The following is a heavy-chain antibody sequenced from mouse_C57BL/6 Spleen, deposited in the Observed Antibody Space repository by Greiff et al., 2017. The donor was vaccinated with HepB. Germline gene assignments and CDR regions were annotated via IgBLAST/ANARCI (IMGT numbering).Heavy chain of an antibody. J-gene: IGHJ2*01. V-gene: IGHV1-15*01. CDR2: IDPETGGT. D-gene: IGHD1-1*01. CDR3: TKGRFTTVVATDY. CDR1: GYTFTDYE. Sequence: QVQLKQSGAELVRPGASVTLSCKASGYTFTDYEMHWVKQTPVHGLEWIGAIDPETGGTAYNQKFKGKAILTADKSSSTAYMELRSLTSEDSAVYYCTKGRFTTVVATDYWGQGTTLTVSS.